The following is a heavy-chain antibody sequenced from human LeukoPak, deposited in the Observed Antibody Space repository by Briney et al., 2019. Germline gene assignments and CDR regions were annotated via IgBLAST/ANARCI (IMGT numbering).Heavy chain of an antibody. V-gene: IGHV5-10-1*01. CDR1: GYTFTNYW. J-gene: IGHJ4*02. CDR2: IDPRDSYS. D-gene: IGHD3-22*01. CDR3: ARRGYYDSSGRFDY. Sequence: GESLKISCQGSGYTFTNYWISWWRQMPGKGLEWIGRIDPRDSYSNYSPSFQGHVTFSADKSISAAYLQWGSLKASDTAIYYCARRGYYDSSGRFDYWGQGTLVTVSS.